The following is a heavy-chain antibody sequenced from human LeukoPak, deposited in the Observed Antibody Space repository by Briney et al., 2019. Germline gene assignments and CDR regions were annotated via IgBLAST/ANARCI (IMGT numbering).Heavy chain of an antibody. CDR1: GFTFSSYA. CDR2: ISYDGSNK. V-gene: IGHV3-30-3*01. J-gene: IGHJ5*02. D-gene: IGHD4-17*01. Sequence: GGSLRLSCAASGFTFSSYAMHWVRQAPGKGLEWVAVISYDGSNKYYADSVKGRFTISRDNSKNTQYLQMNSLRAEDTAVYYCAKDRTTVTTFGNWFDPWGQGTLVTVSS. CDR3: AKDRTTVTTFGNWFDP.